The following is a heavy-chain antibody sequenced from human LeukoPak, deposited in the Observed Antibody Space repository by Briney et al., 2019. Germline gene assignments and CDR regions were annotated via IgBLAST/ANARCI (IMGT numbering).Heavy chain of an antibody. J-gene: IGHJ4*02. CDR2: ISASGGST. CDR3: AKGRYCSTGSCSYFDD. V-gene: IGHV3-23*01. D-gene: IGHD2-15*01. CDR1: GVTTSSYT. Sequence: SGGSLRLSCAASGVTTSSYTMSWVRQAPGKGLEWVPVISASGGSTDYADSAKGRFTISRDNSKNTLYLQMNSLRAEDTAVYYCAKGRYCSTGSCSYFDDWGQGTLVTVSS.